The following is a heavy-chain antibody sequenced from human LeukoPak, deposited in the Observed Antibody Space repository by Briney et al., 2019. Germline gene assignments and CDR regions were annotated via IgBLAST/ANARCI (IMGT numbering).Heavy chain of an antibody. CDR1: GFTFSSYS. J-gene: IGHJ4*02. CDR3: ARVRGGYYFDY. V-gene: IGHV3-21*01. CDR2: ISSSSSYI. D-gene: IGHD3-16*01. Sequence: GGSLRLSCAASGFTFSSYSMNWVRQAPGKGLEWVSSISSSSSYIYYADSVKGRFTISRDNAKNSLYLQMNSLRAEDTVVYYCARVRGGYYFDYWGQGTLVTVSS.